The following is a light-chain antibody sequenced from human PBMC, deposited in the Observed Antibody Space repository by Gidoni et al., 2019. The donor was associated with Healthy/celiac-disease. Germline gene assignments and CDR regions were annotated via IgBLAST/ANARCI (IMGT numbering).Light chain of an antibody. CDR2: KAS. Sequence: SYELTQPPSVSGSPGQTARITCSGDALPKQYAYWYQQKPGQAPVLVIYKASERPSGIPERFSGSSSGTTVTLTISGVQAEDEADYYCQSADSSGTYGVFGGGTKLTVL. V-gene: IGLV3-25*02. J-gene: IGLJ3*02. CDR3: QSADSSGTYGV. CDR1: ALPKQY.